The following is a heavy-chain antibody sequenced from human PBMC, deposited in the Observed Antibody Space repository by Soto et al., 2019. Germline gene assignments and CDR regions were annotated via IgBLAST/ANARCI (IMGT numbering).Heavy chain of an antibody. CDR3: ARSFTIAVAGPSFFDY. Sequence: QGKLVQSGAEVKKPGASLKVSCKASGYTFTNNGINWVRQAPGQGLEWMGWISTYSGNRNNAQQLQGRVTITTDTSKNTASKKLKSLRPDDTAVYYCARSFTIAVAGPSFFDYWGQGTLVTVSS. CDR2: ISTYSGNR. J-gene: IGHJ4*02. CDR1: GYTFTNNG. D-gene: IGHD6-13*01. V-gene: IGHV1-18*01.